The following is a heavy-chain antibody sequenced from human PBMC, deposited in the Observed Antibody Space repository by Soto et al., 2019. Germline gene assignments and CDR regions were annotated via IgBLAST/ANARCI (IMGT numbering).Heavy chain of an antibody. Sequence: GASVKVSCEASGYTFSSYYIHWVRQAPGQGLEWMGIINPSGGSTSYAQKFQGRVTMTRDTSTSTVYMELSSLRSEDTAVYYCARDLKDILTGYNLDVWGQGTTVTVSS. CDR3: ARDLKDILTGYNLDV. CDR2: INPSGGST. CDR1: GYTFSSYY. D-gene: IGHD3-9*01. V-gene: IGHV1-46*03. J-gene: IGHJ6*02.